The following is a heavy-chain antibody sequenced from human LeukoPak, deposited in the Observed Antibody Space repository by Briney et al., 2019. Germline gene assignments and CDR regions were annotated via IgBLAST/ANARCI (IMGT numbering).Heavy chain of an antibody. CDR2: IISILGIA. J-gene: IGHJ6*02. CDR3: ARGVGEEFRYYYYGMDV. CDR1: GGTFSSYA. Sequence: GSSVKVSCKASGGTFSSYAISWVRQAPCQGREWMGRIISILGIANYAQKFQGRVTITADKSTSTAYMELSSLRSEDTAVYYCARGVGEEFRYYYYGMDVWGQGTTVTVSS. D-gene: IGHD2-21*01. V-gene: IGHV1-69*04.